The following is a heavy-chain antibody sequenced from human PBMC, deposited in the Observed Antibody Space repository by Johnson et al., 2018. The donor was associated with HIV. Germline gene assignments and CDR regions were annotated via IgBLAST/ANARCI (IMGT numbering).Heavy chain of an antibody. CDR3: ARPADYGDYSRDAFDI. CDR1: GLTFSSHS. J-gene: IGHJ3*02. CDR2: ISRSGSTI. V-gene: IGHV3-11*04. D-gene: IGHD4-17*01. Sequence: QVLLVESGGGLVQPGGSLRLSCAASGLTFSSHSMTWIRQAPGKGLEWVSYISRSGSTIYYADSVKGRFTISRDNAKNSLYLQMNSLRVEDTALYYCARPADYGDYSRDAFDIWGQGTMVTVSS.